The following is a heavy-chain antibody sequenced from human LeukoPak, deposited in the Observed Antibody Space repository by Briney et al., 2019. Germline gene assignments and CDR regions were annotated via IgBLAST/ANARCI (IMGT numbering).Heavy chain of an antibody. CDR1: GFTFSSYA. Sequence: GGSLRLSCAASGFTFSSYAMHWVRQAPGKGLEYVSAISSNGGSTYYANSVKGRFTISRDNSKNTLYLQMGSLRAEDMAVYYCARAAAGNFDYWGQGTLVTVSS. CDR2: ISSNGGST. J-gene: IGHJ4*02. V-gene: IGHV3-64*01. D-gene: IGHD6-25*01. CDR3: ARAAAGNFDY.